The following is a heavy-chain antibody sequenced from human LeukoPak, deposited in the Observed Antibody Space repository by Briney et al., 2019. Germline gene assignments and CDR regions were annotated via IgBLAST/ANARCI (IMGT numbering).Heavy chain of an antibody. J-gene: IGHJ4*02. D-gene: IGHD6-13*01. CDR3: ARGGRQQLTPYYFDY. CDR2: INHSGST. V-gene: IGHV4-34*01. CDR1: GGSFSGYY. Sequence: SETLSLTCAVYGGSFSGYYWSWIRQPPATGLEWIGVINHSGSTNYTPSLKSRVTISVDTSKNQFSLKLSSVTAADTAVYYCARGGRQQLTPYYFDYWGQGTLVTVSS.